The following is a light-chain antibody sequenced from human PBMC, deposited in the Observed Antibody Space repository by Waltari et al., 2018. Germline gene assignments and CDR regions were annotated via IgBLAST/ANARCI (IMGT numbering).Light chain of an antibody. CDR1: RTVSSS. V-gene: IGKV6-21*01. Sequence: EIVLTQSPDFLSVAPKQTVTITCRASRTVSSSLHWYQKKPGQPPKLLIDYASQSVSGVPSRFSGSGSGTDYTLTINDLEAEDAATYFCHQSANLPHTFGQGTKVEIK. CDR3: HQSANLPHT. J-gene: IGKJ1*01. CDR2: YAS.